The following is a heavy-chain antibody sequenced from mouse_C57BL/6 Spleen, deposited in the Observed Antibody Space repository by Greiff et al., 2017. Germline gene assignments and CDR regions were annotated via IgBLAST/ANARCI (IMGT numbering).Heavy chain of an antibody. CDR1: GYTFTSYW. CDR2: IHPNSGST. CDR3: AREWNGSSGEYVDV. V-gene: IGHV1-64*01. D-gene: IGHD1-1*01. Sequence: QVKLQQPGAELVKPGASVKLSCKASGYTFTSYWMHWVKQRPGQGLEWIGMIHPNSGSTNYNEKFKSKATLPVDKSSSTAYMQHSSLTSEDSAVYYGAREWNGSSGEYVDVWGTGATVTVSS. J-gene: IGHJ1*03.